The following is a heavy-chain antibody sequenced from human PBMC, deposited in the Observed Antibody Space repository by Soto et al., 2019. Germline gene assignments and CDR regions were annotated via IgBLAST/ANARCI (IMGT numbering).Heavy chain of an antibody. V-gene: IGHV4-59*08. CDR2: IYYSGST. CDR3: ARLGGDCSIPCAYFDY. J-gene: IGHJ4*02. Sequence: SETLSLTCTVSGGSISSYYWSWIRQPPGKGLEWIGYIYYSGSTNYNPSLKSRVTISVDTSKNQFSLKLSSVTAADTAVYYCARLGGDCSIPCAYFDYWGQGTLVTVSS. CDR1: GGSISSYY. D-gene: IGHD2-21*02.